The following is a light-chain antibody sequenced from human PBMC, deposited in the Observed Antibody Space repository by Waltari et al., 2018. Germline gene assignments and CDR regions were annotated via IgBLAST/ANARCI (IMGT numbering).Light chain of an antibody. CDR2: GAS. CDR3: QHYVRLPVS. CDR1: QSVSRS. J-gene: IGKJ1*01. Sequence: EIAQTPSPGTPSLSQGVRVTLPARASQSVSRSLAWYQQKPGQAPKLLIYGASSRDTGVPARFSGSGSGTDFSLTISRLEPEDFAVYYCQHYVRLPVSFGQGTKVEIK. V-gene: IGKV3-20*01.